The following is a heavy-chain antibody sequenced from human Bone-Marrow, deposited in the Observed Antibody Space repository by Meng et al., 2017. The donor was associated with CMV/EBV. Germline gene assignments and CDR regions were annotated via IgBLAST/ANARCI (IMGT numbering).Heavy chain of an antibody. CDR1: GGSFSGYY. CDR3: ASTRGRPRGYSYGHPGGMDV. J-gene: IGHJ6*02. D-gene: IGHD5-18*01. Sequence: GSLRLSCAVYGGSFSGYYWSWIRQPPGKGLEWIGEINHSGSTNYNPSLKSRVTISVDTSKNQFSLKLSSVTAADTAVYYCASTRGRPRGYSYGHPGGMDVWGQGPTVTVYS. CDR2: INHSGST. V-gene: IGHV4-34*01.